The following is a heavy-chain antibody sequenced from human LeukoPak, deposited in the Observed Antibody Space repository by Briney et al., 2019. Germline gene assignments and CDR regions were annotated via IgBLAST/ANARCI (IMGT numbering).Heavy chain of an antibody. V-gene: IGHV4-59*12. CDR2: IFYRGSI. CDR3: ARGVVLGQDDAFDI. Sequence: SSETLPLTCTVSGGSISNYYWSWIRQPPGKGLEWIGYIFYRGSIDYSPSLQSRVTISVDASKNHLSLRLTSVTAADTAVYFCARGVVLGQDDAFDIWGRGTMVTVSS. J-gene: IGHJ3*02. CDR1: GGSISNYY. D-gene: IGHD3/OR15-3a*01.